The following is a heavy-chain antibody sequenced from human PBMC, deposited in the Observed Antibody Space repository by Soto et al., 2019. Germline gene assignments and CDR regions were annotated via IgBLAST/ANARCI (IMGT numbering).Heavy chain of an antibody. Sequence: EVQLVESGGGLVQPGGSLRLSCAASGFTFSSYSMNWVRQAPGKGLEWVSYISSSTSSKYYADSVMGRFTISRDNAKNSLFLQMNSLRDEDTAVYYGARHLTRGFGPSLDYWGQGSLVTVSS. J-gene: IGHJ4*02. CDR2: ISSSTSSK. D-gene: IGHD6-25*01. V-gene: IGHV3-48*02. CDR3: ARHLTRGFGPSLDY. CDR1: GFTFSSYS.